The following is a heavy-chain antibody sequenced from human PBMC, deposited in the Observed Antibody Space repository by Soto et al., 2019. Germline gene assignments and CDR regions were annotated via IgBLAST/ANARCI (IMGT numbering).Heavy chain of an antibody. CDR2: IYYSGST. Sequence: SETLSLTCTVSGGSISSSSYYWGWIRQPPGKGLEWIGSIYYSGSTYYNPSLKSRVTISADTSKNQFSLKLSSVTAADTAVYYCASLVVVPTSSVGAFDIWGQGTMVTVSS. CDR1: GGSISSSSYY. V-gene: IGHV4-39*01. J-gene: IGHJ3*02. CDR3: ASLVVVPTSSVGAFDI. D-gene: IGHD3-22*01.